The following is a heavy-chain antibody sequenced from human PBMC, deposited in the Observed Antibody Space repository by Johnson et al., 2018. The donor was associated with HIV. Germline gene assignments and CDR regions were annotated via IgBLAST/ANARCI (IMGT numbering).Heavy chain of an antibody. D-gene: IGHD1-1*01. Sequence: QVQLVESGGGVAQPGGSLRLSCATSGFTSRYHGLAWVRQAPGVWLDWVAFTRYDGSDEFYADSVTGRFTISRDTSKNTLYLQMNSLRVDDAAIYYCARGYNWNDFSIWGQGTVVTVS. J-gene: IGHJ3*02. V-gene: IGHV3-30*02. CDR1: GFTSRYHG. CDR3: ARGYNWNDFSI. CDR2: TRYDGSDE.